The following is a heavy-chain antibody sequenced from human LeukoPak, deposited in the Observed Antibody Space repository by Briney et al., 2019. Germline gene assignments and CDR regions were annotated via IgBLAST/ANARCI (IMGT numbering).Heavy chain of an antibody. D-gene: IGHD3-10*01. CDR1: GFTFSSYS. V-gene: IGHV4-34*01. CDR2: INQSGST. Sequence: GSLRLSCAASGFTFSSYSMNWVRQAPGKGLEWIGEINQSGSTNYNPSLKSRVTISVDTSKNQFSLKLRSVTAADTAVYYCASETYYYGSGSRYNGVWGKGTTVTVSS. J-gene: IGHJ6*04. CDR3: ASETYYYGSGSRYNGV.